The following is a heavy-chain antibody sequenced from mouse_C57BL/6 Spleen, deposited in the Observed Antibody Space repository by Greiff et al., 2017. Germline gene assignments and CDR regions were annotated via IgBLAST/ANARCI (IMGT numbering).Heavy chain of an antibody. V-gene: IGHV1-80*01. Sequence: QLKQSGAELVKPGASVKISCKASGYAFSSYWMNWVKQRPGKGLEWIGQIYPGDGDTNYNGKFKGKATLTADKSSSTAYMQLSSLTSEDSAVYFCARGGRQAWFAYWGQGTLVTVSA. D-gene: IGHD1-2*01. CDR2: IYPGDGDT. J-gene: IGHJ3*01. CDR1: GYAFSSYW. CDR3: ARGGRQAWFAY.